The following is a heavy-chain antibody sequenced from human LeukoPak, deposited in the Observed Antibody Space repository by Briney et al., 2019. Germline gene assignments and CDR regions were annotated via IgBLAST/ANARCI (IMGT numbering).Heavy chain of an antibody. V-gene: IGHV1-3*04. D-gene: IGHD3-3*01. Sequence: ASVKVSCKASGYTFTSYAMHWVRQAPGQRLEWMGWINTGNGNTKYSQKFQGRVTITRDTSASSAYMELSSLRSEDTAVYYCARDYSLGGYDYWGQGTLVTASS. CDR3: ARDYSLGGYDY. J-gene: IGHJ4*02. CDR1: GYTFTSYA. CDR2: INTGNGNT.